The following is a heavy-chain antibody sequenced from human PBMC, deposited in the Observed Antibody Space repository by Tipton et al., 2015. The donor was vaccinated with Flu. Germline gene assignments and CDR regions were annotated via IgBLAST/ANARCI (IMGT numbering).Heavy chain of an antibody. D-gene: IGHD6-13*01. CDR1: GGSISSHY. V-gene: IGHV4-59*11. CDR2: IYFTGST. Sequence: TLSLTCTVSGGSISSHYWSWIRQPPGKGLEWIGYIYFTGSTNYNPSLKSRVTISVDMSKNQFSLKLTSVTAADTAVYYCARSTPIAATGWGMDVWGQGTTVTVSS. J-gene: IGHJ6*02. CDR3: ARSTPIAATGWGMDV.